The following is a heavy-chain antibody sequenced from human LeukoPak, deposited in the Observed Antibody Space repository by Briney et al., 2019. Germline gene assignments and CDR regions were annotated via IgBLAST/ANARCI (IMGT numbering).Heavy chain of an antibody. CDR3: AKVAVEYYYGSGSFDY. CDR1: GYTFTSYY. Sequence: ASVKVSCKASGYTFTSYYMHWVRQAPGQGLEWMGIINPSGGSTSYAQKFQGRVTMTRDTSTSTVYMELSSLRSEDTAVYYCAKVAVEYYYGSGSFDYWGQGTLVTVSS. CDR2: INPSGGST. V-gene: IGHV1-46*01. J-gene: IGHJ4*02. D-gene: IGHD3-10*01.